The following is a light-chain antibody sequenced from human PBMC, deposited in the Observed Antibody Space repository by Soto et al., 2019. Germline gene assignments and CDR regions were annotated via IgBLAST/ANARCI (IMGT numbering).Light chain of an antibody. CDR3: QHYYSYPLT. CDR1: QGISSY. CDR2: AAS. J-gene: IGKJ4*01. V-gene: IGKV1-8*01. Sequence: AIRLTQSPSSLSASTGDRVTITCRASQGISSYLAWYQQKPGKAPKLLIYAASTLQRGVPSRFSSSGSGTDFTLTISFLQSEDFATYYCQHYYSYPLTFGGGTKVDIK.